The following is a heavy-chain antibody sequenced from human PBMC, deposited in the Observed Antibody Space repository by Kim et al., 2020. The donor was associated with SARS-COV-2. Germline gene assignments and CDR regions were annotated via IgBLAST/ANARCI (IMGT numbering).Heavy chain of an antibody. Sequence: GGSLRLSCAASGFTFSSYAMSWVRQAPGKGLEWVSAISGSGGSTYYADSVKGRFTISRDNSKNTLYLQMNSLRAEDTAVYYCAKGELKGYCSGGSCYPFDYWGQGTLVTVSS. D-gene: IGHD2-15*01. CDR1: GFTFSSYA. CDR3: AKGELKGYCSGGSCYPFDY. V-gene: IGHV3-23*01. J-gene: IGHJ4*02. CDR2: ISGSGGST.